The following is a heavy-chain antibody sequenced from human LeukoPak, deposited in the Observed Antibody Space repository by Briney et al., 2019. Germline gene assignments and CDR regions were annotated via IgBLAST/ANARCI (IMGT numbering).Heavy chain of an antibody. CDR3: VRLQAVTGNFDY. V-gene: IGHV4-4*07. D-gene: IGHD1-20*01. CDR2: IYASGRT. CDR1: GGSISGSF. Sequence: PSETLSLTCTVSGGSISGSFWSWIRQPAGKGLEWIGRIYASGRTYYNPSLKSRVTISVDSSKNQFSLNLSSVTAADTAVYYCVRLQAVTGNFDYWGQGALVTVSS. J-gene: IGHJ4*02.